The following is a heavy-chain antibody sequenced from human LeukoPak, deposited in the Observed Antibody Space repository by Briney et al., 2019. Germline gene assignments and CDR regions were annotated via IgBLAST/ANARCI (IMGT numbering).Heavy chain of an antibody. V-gene: IGHV3-53*01. Sequence: GGSLRLSCAASGFTVSSKYMGWVRQAPGKGLEWVSVIYNSDSTQYADSVKGRFTISRDNSRNTLYLQMNTLSPDDTAVYYCAKLYGSGTYYNYFHYWGQGTLVTVSS. CDR3: AKLYGSGTYYNYFHY. CDR2: IYNSDST. CDR1: GFTVSSKY. J-gene: IGHJ4*02. D-gene: IGHD3-10*01.